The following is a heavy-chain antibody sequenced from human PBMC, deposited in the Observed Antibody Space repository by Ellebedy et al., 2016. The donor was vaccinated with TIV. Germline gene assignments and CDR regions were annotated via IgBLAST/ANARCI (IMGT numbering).Heavy chain of an antibody. Sequence: GESLKISCAASGFTFSSYAMSWVRQSPGKGLEWVSAITGSGGGTYYADSVKGRFTISRDTSKNTLYLHMNSLRAEDTAVYYCAKGYMSPFDYWGQGILVTVSS. V-gene: IGHV3-23*01. J-gene: IGHJ4*02. D-gene: IGHD2-2*02. CDR2: ITGSGGGT. CDR3: AKGYMSPFDY. CDR1: GFTFSSYA.